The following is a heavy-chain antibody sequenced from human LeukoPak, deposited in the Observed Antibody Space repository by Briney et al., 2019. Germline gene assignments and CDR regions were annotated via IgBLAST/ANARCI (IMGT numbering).Heavy chain of an antibody. D-gene: IGHD6-19*01. J-gene: IGHJ4*02. Sequence: PGGSLRLSCTASTFRVRHIHIIWLRQAPGKGLEWVSTIYSSGDTYSADSVKGRFSVSRDSFNNLLFLQMNNLTVEDTAVYYCARGFSANYLDNWGQGTLVTVSS. V-gene: IGHV3-53*01. CDR1: TFRVRHIH. CDR2: IYSSGDT. CDR3: ARGFSANYLDN.